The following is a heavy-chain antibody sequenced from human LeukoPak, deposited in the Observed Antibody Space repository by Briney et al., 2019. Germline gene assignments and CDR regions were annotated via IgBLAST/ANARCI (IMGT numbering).Heavy chain of an antibody. J-gene: IGHJ6*03. Sequence: PGGSLRLSCAASGFTFSSYAMHWVRQAPGKGLEWVAVISYDGSNKYYADSVKGRFTISRDNSKNTLYLQMNSLRAEDTAVYYCARELTGVPYYYYYYYMDVWGKGTTVTVSS. CDR2: ISYDGSNK. CDR3: ARELTGVPYYYYYYYMDV. CDR1: GFTFSSYA. V-gene: IGHV3-30*04. D-gene: IGHD1-20*01.